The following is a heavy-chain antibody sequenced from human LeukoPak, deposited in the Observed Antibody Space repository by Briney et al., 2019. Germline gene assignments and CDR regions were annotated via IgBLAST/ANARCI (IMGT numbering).Heavy chain of an antibody. J-gene: IGHJ6*03. CDR3: ARGQVMITFGGVIVTGYYYMDV. Sequence: SVTVSYMPSVYTFTNYDINWVRQAPRQGRAGMGWMNPNSGNTGYAQKFQGRVTITRNTSISPAYMELSSLRSEGTAVYYCARGQVMITFGGVIVTGYYYMDVWGKGTTVTVSS. CDR1: VYTFTNYD. V-gene: IGHV1-8*01. D-gene: IGHD3-16*02. CDR2: MNPNSGNT.